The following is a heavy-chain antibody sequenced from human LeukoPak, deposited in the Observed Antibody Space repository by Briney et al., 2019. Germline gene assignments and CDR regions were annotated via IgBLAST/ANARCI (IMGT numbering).Heavy chain of an antibody. V-gene: IGHV4-59*01. J-gene: IGHJ4*02. D-gene: IGHD1-26*01. Sequence: SETLSLTCTVSGGSISSYYWSWIRQPPGKGLEWIGYIYYSGSTNYNPSLKSRVTISVDASKNQFSLKLSSVTAADTAVYYCARGPSGSYGFDYWGQGTLVTVFS. CDR1: GGSISSYY. CDR2: IYYSGST. CDR3: ARGPSGSYGFDY.